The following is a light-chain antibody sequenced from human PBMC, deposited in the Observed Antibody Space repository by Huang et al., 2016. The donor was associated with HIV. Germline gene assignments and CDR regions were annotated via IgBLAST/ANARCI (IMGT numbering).Light chain of an antibody. CDR2: DAS. V-gene: IGKV3-11*01. CDR1: QRVSSY. J-gene: IGKJ4*01. CDR3: QQRSNWPPLT. Sequence: EIVLTQSPATLSLAPGERATLSCRASQRVSSYLAWYQQSTGQAPRRFIDDASNRATGIPARFSGSGSGTDFTLTISSLEPEEFAVYYCQQRSNWPPLTCGGGTKVEIK.